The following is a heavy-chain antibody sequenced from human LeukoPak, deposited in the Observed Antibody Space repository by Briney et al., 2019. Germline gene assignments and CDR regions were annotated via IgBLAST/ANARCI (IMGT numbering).Heavy chain of an antibody. J-gene: IGHJ4*02. CDR2: ISGDSVHI. D-gene: IGHD3/OR15-3a*01. CDR1: GFTLRSYS. Sequence: GGSLRLSCEGTGFTLRSYSMNWVRQAPGKGLEWVSSISGDSVHIFYADSVKGRFTISRDDAKSSLYLQMNSLSAEDTAVYYCARFETRGTGDSDFWGQGTLVTVSS. CDR3: ARFETRGTGDSDF. V-gene: IGHV3-21*01.